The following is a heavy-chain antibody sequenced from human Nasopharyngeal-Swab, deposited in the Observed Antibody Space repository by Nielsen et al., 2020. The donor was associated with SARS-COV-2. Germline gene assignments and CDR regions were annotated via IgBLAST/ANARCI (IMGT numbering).Heavy chain of an antibody. V-gene: IGHV3-48*02. CDR1: GFNFNTYN. D-gene: IGHD3-22*01. J-gene: IGHJ5*02. CDR3: VRGASSAFVRWLDP. Sequence: GGSLRLSCAASGFNFNTYNMNWVRQAPGKGLEWISYISSGSRSTYYADSVKGRFTISRDNGENSVYLQMNSLRDEDTAVYYCVRGASSAFVRWLDPRGQGTLVTVSS. CDR2: ISSGSRST.